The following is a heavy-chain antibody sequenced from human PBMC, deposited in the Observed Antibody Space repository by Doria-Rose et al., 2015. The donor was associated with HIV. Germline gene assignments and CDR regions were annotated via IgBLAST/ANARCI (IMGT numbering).Heavy chain of an antibody. V-gene: IGHV5-51*01. CDR2: IYPRDSDS. J-gene: IGHJ4*02. D-gene: IGHD3-10*01. Sequence: KGLEWVAIIYPRDSDSGYSPSFQGQVTISADKSIRTAYLQWNSLQASDTAMYYCARRGVRGVFDFWGPGTLVTVSS. CDR3: ARRGVRGVFDF.